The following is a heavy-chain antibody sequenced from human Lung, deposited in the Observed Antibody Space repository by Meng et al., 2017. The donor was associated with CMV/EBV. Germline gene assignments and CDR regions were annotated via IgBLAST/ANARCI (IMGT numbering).Heavy chain of an antibody. V-gene: IGHV4-31*03. CDR2: IHSSGST. Sequence: QAQLWEAGPGLVRPAQTLSLTCTVSGGSISIGGYHWSWIRQHPGKGLEWIGYIHSSGSTYYNPSLRSRLTISVDTSKNQFSLKLSSVTAADTAVYYCARASYGSGSPLGESWFDPWGQGTLVTVSS. CDR3: ARASYGSGSPLGESWFDP. D-gene: IGHD3-10*01. J-gene: IGHJ5*02. CDR1: GGSISIGGYH.